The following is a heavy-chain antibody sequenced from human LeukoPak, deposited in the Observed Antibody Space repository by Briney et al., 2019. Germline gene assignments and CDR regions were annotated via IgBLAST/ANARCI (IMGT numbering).Heavy chain of an antibody. J-gene: IGHJ4*02. CDR2: IYHSGST. D-gene: IGHD3-10*01. V-gene: IGHV4-4*02. CDR3: ASRTYYYGSGSLS. CDR1: GGSISSSNW. Sequence: PSETLSLTCAVSGGSISSSNWWSWVRQPPGKGLEWIGEIYHSGSTNYNPSLKSRVTISVDKSKNQFSLKLSSVTAADTAVYYCASRTYYYGSGSLSWGQGTLVTVSS.